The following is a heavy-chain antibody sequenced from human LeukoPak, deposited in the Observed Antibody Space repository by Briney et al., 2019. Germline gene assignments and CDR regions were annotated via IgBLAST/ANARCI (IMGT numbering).Heavy chain of an antibody. V-gene: IGHV4-59*08. Sequence: PSETLSLTCAVSGGSIINNYWSWIRQPPGKGLEWIGYINHSGSTNYNPSLKSRVTISVDTSKNQSYLKLNSVTAADTAVYYCARRAPNFQFHYYMDVWGKGATVTVSS. J-gene: IGHJ6*03. CDR1: GGSIINNY. D-gene: IGHD2-8*01. CDR2: INHSGST. CDR3: ARRAPNFQFHYYMDV.